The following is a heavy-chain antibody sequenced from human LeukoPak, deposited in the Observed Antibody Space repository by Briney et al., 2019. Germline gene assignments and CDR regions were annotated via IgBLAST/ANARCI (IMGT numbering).Heavy chain of an antibody. Sequence: SETLSLTCTVSGGSISSYYWSWIRQPPGKGLEWIGYIYYSGSTNYNPSLKSRVPISVDTSKNQFSLKLSSVTAADTAVYYCARLSTTVYGMDVWGQGTTVTVSS. CDR2: IYYSGST. D-gene: IGHD2/OR15-2a*01. CDR1: GGSISSYY. J-gene: IGHJ6*02. CDR3: ARLSTTVYGMDV. V-gene: IGHV4-59*01.